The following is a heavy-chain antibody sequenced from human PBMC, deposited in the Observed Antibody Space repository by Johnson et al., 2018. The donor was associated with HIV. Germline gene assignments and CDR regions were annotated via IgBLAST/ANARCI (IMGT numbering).Heavy chain of an antibody. CDR2: IYSGGST. CDR3: ARACRDGYTCDAFDI. D-gene: IGHD5-24*01. V-gene: IGHV3-66*01. J-gene: IGHJ3*02. CDR1: GFTVSSNY. Sequence: VQLVESGGGLVQPGGSLRLSCAASGFTVSSNYMSWVRQAPGKGLEWVSVIYSGGSTWYADSVTGRFTISRDNSKNTLYLQMNSLRAEDTAVYYCARACRDGYTCDAFDIWGQGTMVTVSS.